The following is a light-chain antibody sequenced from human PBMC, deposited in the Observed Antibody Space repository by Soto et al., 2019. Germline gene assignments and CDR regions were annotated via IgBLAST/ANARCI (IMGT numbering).Light chain of an antibody. CDR2: NNN. Sequence: QAVVTQPPSASGTPGQRVTISCSGSSSNIGSNYVYCYQHLPGTAPKLLMCNNNQRPSGVPDRFSGSKSGTSASLAISGLRSEDEADYYCCSYAGSYTFFVFGTGTKVTVL. CDR3: CSYAGSYTFFV. J-gene: IGLJ1*01. CDR1: SSNIGSNY. V-gene: IGLV1-47*02.